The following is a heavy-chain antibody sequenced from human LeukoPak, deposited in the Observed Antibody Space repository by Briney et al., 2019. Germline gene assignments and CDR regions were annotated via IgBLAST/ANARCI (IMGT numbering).Heavy chain of an antibody. CDR2: ISSSGGSI. J-gene: IGHJ4*02. V-gene: IGHV3-48*03. Sequence: PGGSLRLSCAASGFTYSNYEMNWVRQGPGKGLEWVSYISSSGGSIYYADSVKGRFTISRDNAKNSLYLQMNSLRAEDTAVYYCARDVSWTGGGVDYWGQGTLVTVSS. CDR3: ARDVSWTGGGVDY. D-gene: IGHD3-16*01. CDR1: GFTYSNYE.